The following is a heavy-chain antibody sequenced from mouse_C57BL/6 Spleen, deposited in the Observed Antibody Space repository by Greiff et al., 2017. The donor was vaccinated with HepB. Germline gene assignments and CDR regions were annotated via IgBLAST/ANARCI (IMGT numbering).Heavy chain of an antibody. J-gene: IGHJ2*01. CDR2: INPSSGYT. CDR3: ARGRITTVVATPSFDY. CDR1: GYTFTSYW. D-gene: IGHD1-1*01. V-gene: IGHV1-7*01. Sequence: QVQLKQSGAELAKPGASVKLSCKASGYTFTSYWMHWVKQRPGQGLEWIGYINPSSGYTKYNQKFKDKATLTADKSSSTAYMQLSSLTYEDSAVYYCARGRITTVVATPSFDYWGQGTTLTVSS.